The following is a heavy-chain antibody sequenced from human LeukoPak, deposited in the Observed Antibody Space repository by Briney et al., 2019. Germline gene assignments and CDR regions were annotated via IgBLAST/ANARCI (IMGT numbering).Heavy chain of an antibody. J-gene: IGHJ4*02. V-gene: IGHV3-21*01. D-gene: IGHD2-2*01. CDR3: ARDLYLDGY. Sequence: VGSLRLSCAASGFTFRSYSMNWVRQAPGQGLEWVSSISSSSSYIYYADSMKGRFTIPRDNAKNSLYLQRNSLRAEDTAVFYCARDLYLDGYWGQGTLVTVSS. CDR2: ISSSSSYI. CDR1: GFTFRSYS.